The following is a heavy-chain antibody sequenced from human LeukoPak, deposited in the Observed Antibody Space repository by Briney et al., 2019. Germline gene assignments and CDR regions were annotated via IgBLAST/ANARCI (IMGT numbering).Heavy chain of an antibody. Sequence: GGSLRPSCAASGFTFSSYSMNWVRQAPGKGLEWISYIGTSSTIIYNADSVQGRFTISRDNARNSLYLQMNSLRDEDTAVYFCVRDYQFDYWGQGTLVTVSS. J-gene: IGHJ4*02. V-gene: IGHV3-48*02. CDR3: VRDYQFDY. CDR2: IGTSSTII. D-gene: IGHD2-2*01. CDR1: GFTFSSYS.